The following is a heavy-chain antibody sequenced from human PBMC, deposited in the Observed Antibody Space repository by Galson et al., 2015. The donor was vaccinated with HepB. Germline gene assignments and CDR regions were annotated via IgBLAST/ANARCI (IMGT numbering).Heavy chain of an antibody. CDR3: ARDMITFGFPGNYYYYGMDV. CDR1: GGSISSSSYY. V-gene: IGHV4-39*02. D-gene: IGHD3-16*01. J-gene: IGHJ6*02. Sequence: ETLSLTCTVSGGSISSSSYYWGWIRQPPGKGLEWIGSIYYSGSTYYNPSLKSRVTISVDTSKNQFSLKLSSVTAADTAVYYCARDMITFGFPGNYYYYGMDVWGQGTTVTVSS. CDR2: IYYSGST.